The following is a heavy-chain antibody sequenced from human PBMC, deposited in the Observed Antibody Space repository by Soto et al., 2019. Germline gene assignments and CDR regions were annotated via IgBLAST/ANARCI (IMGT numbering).Heavy chain of an antibody. D-gene: IGHD6-6*01. CDR1: GFTFSSYA. Sequence: PGGSLRLSCAASGFTFSSYAMSWVRQAPGKGLEWVSAISGSGGSTYYADSVKGRFTISRDNSKNTLYLQMNSLRAGDTAVYYCAKGFEYSSSGNDYWGQGTLVTVSS. J-gene: IGHJ4*02. CDR2: ISGSGGST. V-gene: IGHV3-23*01. CDR3: AKGFEYSSSGNDY.